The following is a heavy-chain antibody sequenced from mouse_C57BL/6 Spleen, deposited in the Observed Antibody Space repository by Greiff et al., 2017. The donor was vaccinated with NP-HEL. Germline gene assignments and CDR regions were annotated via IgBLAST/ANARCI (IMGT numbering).Heavy chain of an antibody. V-gene: IGHV5-9*01. CDR3: ARQDYDYDGGTYAMDY. J-gene: IGHJ4*01. D-gene: IGHD2-4*01. CDR1: GFTFSSYT. Sequence: DVMLVESGGGLVKPGGSLKLSCAASGFTFSSYTMSWVRQTPEKRLEWVATISGGGGNTYYPDSVKGRFTISRDNAKNTLYLQMSSLRSEDTALYYCARQDYDYDGGTYAMDYWGQGTSVTVSS. CDR2: ISGGGGNT.